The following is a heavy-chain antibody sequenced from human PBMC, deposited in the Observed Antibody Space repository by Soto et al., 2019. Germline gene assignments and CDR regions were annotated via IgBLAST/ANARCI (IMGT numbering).Heavy chain of an antibody. CDR3: ARVYDSNGSTLGYYFDY. Sequence: PSETLSVTRPVSGGSMSSYYWSWIRQPPGKGLEWIGYIYYSGSTNYNPSLKSRVTISVDTSKNQFSLKLSSVTAADTAVYYCARVYDSNGSTLGYYFDYWGQGTLVTVSS. V-gene: IGHV4-59*01. CDR1: GGSMSSYY. J-gene: IGHJ4*02. CDR2: IYYSGST. D-gene: IGHD3-22*01.